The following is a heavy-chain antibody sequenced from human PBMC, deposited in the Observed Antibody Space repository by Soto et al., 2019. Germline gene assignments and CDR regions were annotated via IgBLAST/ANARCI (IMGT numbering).Heavy chain of an antibody. J-gene: IGHJ4*02. V-gene: IGHV3-64D*08. CDR3: VKGGELRFRTFFDS. D-gene: IGHD3-3*01. CDR1: GFTFSTYT. CDR2: VSSNGGST. Sequence: GGSLRLSCSASGFTFSTYTMHWVRQAPGKGLEYVSVVSSNGGSTYYADSVKGRFTISRDNSKNTLYLQMSSLRAEDTAVYYCVKGGELRFRTFFDSWGQGTLVTVSS.